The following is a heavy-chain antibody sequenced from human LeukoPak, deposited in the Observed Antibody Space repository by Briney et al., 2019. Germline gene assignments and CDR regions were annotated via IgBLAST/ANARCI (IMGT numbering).Heavy chain of an antibody. CDR1: GYTFTGYY. D-gene: IGHD3-10*01. CDR2: ISAYNGNT. Sequence: GASVKVSCKASGYTFTGYYMHWVRQAPGQGLEWMGWISAYNGNTNYAQKLQGRVTMTTDTSTSTAYMELRSLRSDDTAVYYCASNEVRGVIGPHYYYYYGMDVWGQGTTVTVSS. CDR3: ASNEVRGVIGPHYYYYYGMDV. J-gene: IGHJ6*02. V-gene: IGHV1-18*04.